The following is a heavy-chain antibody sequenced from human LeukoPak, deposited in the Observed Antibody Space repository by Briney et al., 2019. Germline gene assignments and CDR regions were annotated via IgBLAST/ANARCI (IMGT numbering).Heavy chain of an antibody. D-gene: IGHD3-10*01. J-gene: IGHJ6*03. CDR3: ARVEEGYGSGRRENYYYYYMDV. CDR1: GGSISSYY. Sequence: SETLSLTCTVSGGSISSYYWSWIRQPPRKGLEWIGYIHYTGSTNYNPSLKSRVAISVDTSKNQFSLKLSSVTAADTAVYYCARVEEGYGSGRRENYYYYYMDVWGKGTTVTISS. V-gene: IGHV4-59*01. CDR2: IHYTGST.